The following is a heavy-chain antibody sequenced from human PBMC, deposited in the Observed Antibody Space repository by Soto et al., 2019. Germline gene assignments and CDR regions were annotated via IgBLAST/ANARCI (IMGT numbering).Heavy chain of an antibody. J-gene: IGHJ6*02. CDR2: INHSGST. Sequence: PSETLSLTCAVYGGSFSGYYWSWIRQPPGKGLEWIGEINHSGSTNYNPSLKSRVTISVDTSKNQFSLKLSSVTAADTAVYYCASPSTTTVTNYYYYGMDVWGQGTTVTVSS. CDR3: ASPSTTTVTNYYYYGMDV. V-gene: IGHV4-34*01. D-gene: IGHD4-17*01. CDR1: GGSFSGYY.